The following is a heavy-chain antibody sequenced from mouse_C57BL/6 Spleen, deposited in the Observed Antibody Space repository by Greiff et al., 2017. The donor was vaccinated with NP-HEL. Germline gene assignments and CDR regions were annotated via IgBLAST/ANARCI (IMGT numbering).Heavy chain of an antibody. CDR3: EWHYGYD. CDR1: GYTFTSYW. V-gene: IGHV1-52*01. Sequence: VKLQQPGPQLVRPGSSVKLSCKASGYTFTSYWMHWVKQRPIQGLEWIGNIATSDSETHYNQKFKDKATLTADKSSSTAYMQLSSLTSEDSAVYYYEWHYGYDWGQGTLVTDS. CDR2: IATSDSET. J-gene: IGHJ3*01. D-gene: IGHD2-2*01.